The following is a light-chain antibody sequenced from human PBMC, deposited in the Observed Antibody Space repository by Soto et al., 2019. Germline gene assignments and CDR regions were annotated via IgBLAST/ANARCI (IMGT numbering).Light chain of an antibody. Sequence: EIQMTQSPSSVSASVGERGTSTFRASQGISSWLAWYQQKPGKAPKLLIYAASSLQSGVPSRFSGSGSGTKFTLTIASLQPDDFATYYCQQYETFSGTFGPGTKVDI. J-gene: IGKJ1*01. CDR3: QQYETFSGT. V-gene: IGKV1-12*01. CDR1: QGISSW. CDR2: AAS.